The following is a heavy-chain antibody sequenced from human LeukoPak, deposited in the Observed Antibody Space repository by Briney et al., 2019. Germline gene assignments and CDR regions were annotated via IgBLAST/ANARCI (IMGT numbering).Heavy chain of an antibody. CDR3: ARSRDYDFWSGYYPFDY. V-gene: IGHV1-69*02. J-gene: IGHJ4*02. Sequence: SVKVSCKASGGTFSSHTISWVRQAPGQGLEWMGRIIPILGIANYAQKFQGRVTITADKSTSTAYMELSSLRSEDTAVYYCARSRDYDFWSGYYPFDYWGQGTLVTVSS. CDR2: IIPILGIA. D-gene: IGHD3-3*01. CDR1: GGTFSSHT.